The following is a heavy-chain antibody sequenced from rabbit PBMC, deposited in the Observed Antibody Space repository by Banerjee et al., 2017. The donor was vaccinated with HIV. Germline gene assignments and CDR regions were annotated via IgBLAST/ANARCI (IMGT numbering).Heavy chain of an antibody. J-gene: IGHJ3*01. V-gene: IGHV1S45*01. D-gene: IGHD6-1*01. CDR3: AKDYYSYSYPGYAYRL. CDR2: IYAGSSGST. CDR1: GFSFSSTYW. Sequence: QEQLEESGGDLVKPEGSLTLTCTASGFSFSSTYWICWVRQAPGKGLEWIACIYAGSSGSTYYATWAKGRFTISKTSSTTVTLQMTSLTAADTATYFCAKDYYSYSYPGYAYRLWGQGTLVTVS.